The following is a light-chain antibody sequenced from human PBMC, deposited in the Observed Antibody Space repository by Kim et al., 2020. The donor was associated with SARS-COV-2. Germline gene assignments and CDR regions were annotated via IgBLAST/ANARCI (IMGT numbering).Light chain of an antibody. V-gene: IGLV1-47*01. Sequence: GQRVPFSCSGSSSNSGSNFVYWYQQFPGTAPNLLIYRNNQRPSGVPDRFSGSKSGTSASLAISGLRSEDEADYYCAAWDDSLSGWVFGGGTQLTVL. CDR2: RNN. CDR3: AAWDDSLSGWV. CDR1: SSNSGSNF. J-gene: IGLJ3*02.